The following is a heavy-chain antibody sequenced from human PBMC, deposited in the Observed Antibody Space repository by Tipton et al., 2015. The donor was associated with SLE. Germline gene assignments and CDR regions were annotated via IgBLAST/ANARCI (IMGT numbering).Heavy chain of an antibody. V-gene: IGHV7-4-1*02. CDR2: INTNTGNP. J-gene: IGHJ5*02. CDR3: ARDASPYSSPAGGWFDP. D-gene: IGHD6-13*01. Sequence: QLVQSGAEVKKPGSSVKVSCKASGGTFTSYAMNWVRQAPGQGLEWMGWINTNTGNPTYAQGFTGRFVFSLDTSVSTAYLQISSLKAEDAAVYYCARDASPYSSPAGGWFDPWGQGTLVTVSS. CDR1: GGTFTSYA.